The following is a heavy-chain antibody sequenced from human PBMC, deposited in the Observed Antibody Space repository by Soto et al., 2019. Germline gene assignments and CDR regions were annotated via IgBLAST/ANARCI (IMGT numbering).Heavy chain of an antibody. CDR1: GYSFTNYY. V-gene: IGHV1-46*01. Sequence: ASVKVSCKASGYSFTNYYMHWVRQAPGQGLEWMGIIDPSGGSTTYAQKFQDRVTMTRDMSTRTVYMELSSLRSDDTAIYYCARDNSWDYGSGLMAWWLDPWGQGTLVTVSS. J-gene: IGHJ5*02. D-gene: IGHD3-10*01. CDR2: IDPSGGST. CDR3: ARDNSWDYGSGLMAWWLDP.